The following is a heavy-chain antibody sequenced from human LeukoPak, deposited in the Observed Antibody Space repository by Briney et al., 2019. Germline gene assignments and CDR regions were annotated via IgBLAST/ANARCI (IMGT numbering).Heavy chain of an antibody. J-gene: IGHJ4*02. V-gene: IGHV3-15*01. CDR1: RFTFSNAW. CDR3: AIDERNNAPYDFDY. D-gene: IGHD1/OR15-1a*01. CDR2: IKSKADGETT. Sequence: GGSLRLSCAASRFTFSNAWMNWVRQAPGKGLEWVGRIKSKADGETTDYAAPVKGRFTTSRDDSNNMVYLQMNSLKIEDTAVYYCAIDERNNAPYDFDYWGQGTLVTVSS.